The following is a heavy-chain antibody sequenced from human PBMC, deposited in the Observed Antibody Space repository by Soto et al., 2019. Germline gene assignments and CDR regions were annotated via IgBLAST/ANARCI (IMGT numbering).Heavy chain of an antibody. D-gene: IGHD2-15*01. V-gene: IGHV3-23*01. Sequence: PGGSLRLSCAASGFTFSSYAMSWVRQAPGKGLEWVSAISGSGGSTYYADSVKGRFTISRDNSKNTLYLQMNSLRAEDTAVYYCAKGGGVVVVAATPAYYYGMDVWGQGTTVTVSS. CDR3: AKGGGVVVVAATPAYYYGMDV. CDR2: ISGSGGST. J-gene: IGHJ6*02. CDR1: GFTFSSYA.